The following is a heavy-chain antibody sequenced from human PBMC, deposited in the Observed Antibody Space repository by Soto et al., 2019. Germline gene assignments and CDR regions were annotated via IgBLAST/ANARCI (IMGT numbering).Heavy chain of an antibody. CDR3: ARARTAGTPNYYGMDV. CDR2: IWYDGSNK. V-gene: IGHV3-33*01. Sequence: GGSLRLSCAASGFTFSSYGMHWVRQAPGKGLEWVAVIWYDGSNKYYADSVKGRFTISRDNSKDTLYLQMNSLRAEDTAVYYCARARTAGTPNYYGMDVWGQGTTVTV. J-gene: IGHJ6*02. CDR1: GFTFSSYG. D-gene: IGHD6-13*01.